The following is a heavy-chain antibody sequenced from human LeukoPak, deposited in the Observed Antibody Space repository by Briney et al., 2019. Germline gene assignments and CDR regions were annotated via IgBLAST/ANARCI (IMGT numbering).Heavy chain of an antibody. CDR1: GGTFSSYA. CDR3: ARDPITPFFVEGVVAATPYFDY. CDR2: IIPIFGTA. V-gene: IGHV1-69*05. D-gene: IGHD2-15*01. J-gene: IGHJ4*02. Sequence: GASVKVSCKASGGTFSSYAISWVRQAPGQGLDWMGGIIPIFGTANYAQKFQGRVTITTDESTSTAYMELSSLRSEDTAVYYCARDPITPFFVEGVVAATPYFDYWGQGTLVTVSS.